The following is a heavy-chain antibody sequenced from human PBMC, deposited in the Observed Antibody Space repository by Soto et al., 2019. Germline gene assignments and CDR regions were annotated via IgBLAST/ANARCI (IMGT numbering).Heavy chain of an antibody. D-gene: IGHD2-15*01. V-gene: IGHV3-30*18. CDR2: ISYDGSKK. Sequence: QVQLVESGGGVVQPGRSLRLSCAASGFTFSSYGMHWVRQAPGKGLEWVAVISYDGSKKYYGDSVTGRFTISRDNYRKPQYLPMNSLRAADTSVYCSVKDQSLLRSWLDPEEFEIWGQRTMVTVSS. J-gene: IGHJ3*02. CDR3: VKDQSLLRSWLDPEEFEI. CDR1: GFTFSSYG.